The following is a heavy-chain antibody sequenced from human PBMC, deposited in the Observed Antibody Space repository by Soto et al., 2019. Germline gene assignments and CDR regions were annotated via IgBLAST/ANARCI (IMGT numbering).Heavy chain of an antibody. CDR1: GYTFTSYY. CDR3: ARNPHSIAARPDREYYGMDV. D-gene: IGHD6-6*01. V-gene: IGHV1-46*01. J-gene: IGHJ6*02. Sequence: ASVKVSCKASGYTFTSYYMHWVRQAPGQGLEWMGIINPSGGSTSYAQKFQGRVTMTRDTSTSTVYMELSSLRSEDTAVYYCARNPHSIAARPDREYYGMDVWGQGTTVTSP. CDR2: INPSGGST.